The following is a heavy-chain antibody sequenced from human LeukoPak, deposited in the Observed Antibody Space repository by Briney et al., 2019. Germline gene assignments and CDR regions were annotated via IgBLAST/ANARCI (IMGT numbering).Heavy chain of an antibody. J-gene: IGHJ4*02. CDR2: INPTGGST. D-gene: IGHD3-22*01. Sequence: ASVKVSCKASGYIFTKYYMHWLRQAPGQWLEWVGLINPTGGSTTYAQKFQGRVTMTRDTSTTTVYMEVSSLRSEDTAVYYCARAGYDSSGYYSYWGQGTLVTVSS. CDR1: GYIFTKYY. CDR3: ARAGYDSSGYYSY. V-gene: IGHV1-46*01.